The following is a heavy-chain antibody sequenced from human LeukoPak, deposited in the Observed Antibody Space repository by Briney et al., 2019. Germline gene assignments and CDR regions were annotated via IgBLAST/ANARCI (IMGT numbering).Heavy chain of an antibody. V-gene: IGHV4-4*09. CDR2: IFSSDIT. CDR1: GGSISTFH. Sequence: SETLSLTCSVSGGSISTFHWHWIRQPPGKGLEWVGYIFSSDITNYNPSLRSRVTLSVDTSKNQFSLKLRSVTAADTAVYFCARSDGIVGEEAWFDPWGQGTLVTVSS. D-gene: IGHD1-26*01. CDR3: ARSDGIVGEEAWFDP. J-gene: IGHJ5*02.